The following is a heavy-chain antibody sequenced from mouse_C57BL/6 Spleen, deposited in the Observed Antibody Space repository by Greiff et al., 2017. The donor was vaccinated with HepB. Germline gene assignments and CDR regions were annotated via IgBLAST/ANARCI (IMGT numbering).Heavy chain of an antibody. D-gene: IGHD2-5*01. CDR1: GYTFTDYN. J-gene: IGHJ4*01. V-gene: IGHV1-18*01. Sequence: VQLQQSGPELVKPGASVKIPCKASGYTFTDYNMDWVKQSHGKSLEWIGDINPNNGGTIYNQKFKGKATLTVDKSSSTAYMELRSLTSEDTAVYYCARYSNSSPYYYAMDYWGQGTSVTVSS. CDR2: INPNNGGT. CDR3: ARYSNSSPYYYAMDY.